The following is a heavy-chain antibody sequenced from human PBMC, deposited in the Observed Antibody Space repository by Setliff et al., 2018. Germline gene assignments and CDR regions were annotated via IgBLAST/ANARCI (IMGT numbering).Heavy chain of an antibody. V-gene: IGHV4-34*01. J-gene: IGHJ4*02. D-gene: IGHD3-3*01. Sequence: LSLTCAVYGGSFSGYYWSWIRQPPGKGLEWIGEINHSGSTNYNPSLKSRVTISVDTSRNQLSLKLSSVTAADTAVYYCARVPNFWSGYSDYWGQGTLVTVSS. CDR1: GGSFSGYY. CDR2: INHSGST. CDR3: ARVPNFWSGYSDY.